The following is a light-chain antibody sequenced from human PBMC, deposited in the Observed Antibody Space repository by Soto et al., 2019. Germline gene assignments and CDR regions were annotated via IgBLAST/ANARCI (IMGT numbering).Light chain of an antibody. V-gene: IGLV1-44*01. J-gene: IGLJ2*01. CDR2: NNH. CDR3: AAWDDSLNGVA. Sequence: QSVLTQPPSASGTPGQRVTISCSGTSSNIGSNIVNWYQQFPGTAPKLLIHNNHQRPSGVPDRFSGSKSGTSASLAISGLQSEDEADYYCAAWDDSLNGVAFGGGTNLTVL. CDR1: SSNIGSNI.